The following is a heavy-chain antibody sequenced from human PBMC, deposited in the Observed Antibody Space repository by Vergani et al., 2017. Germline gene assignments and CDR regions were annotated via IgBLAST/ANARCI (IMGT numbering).Heavy chain of an antibody. CDR2: INWNGGST. CDR3: ARVWADYDILTGYLDY. D-gene: IGHD3-9*01. J-gene: IGHJ4*02. Sequence: EVQLVESGGGVVRPGGSLRLSCAASGFTFDDYGMSWVRQAPGKGLEWVSGINWNGGSTGYADSVKGRFTSSRDNAKDSLYLQMNSLRAEETALYYCARVWADYDILTGYLDYWGQGTLVTVSS. V-gene: IGHV3-20*04. CDR1: GFTFDDYG.